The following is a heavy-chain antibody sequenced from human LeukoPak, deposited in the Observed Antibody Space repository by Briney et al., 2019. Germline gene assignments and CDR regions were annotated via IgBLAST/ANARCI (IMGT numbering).Heavy chain of an antibody. J-gene: IGHJ6*02. Sequence: SETLSLTCAVSGGSISSSNWWSWVRPPPGKGLEWIGEIYHSGSTNYNPSLKSRVTISVDKSKNQFSLKLSSVTAADTAVYYCARSHYIVVVPAASTDYGMDVWGQGTTVTVSS. CDR1: GGSISSSNW. CDR3: ARSHYIVVVPAASTDYGMDV. CDR2: IYHSGST. D-gene: IGHD2-2*01. V-gene: IGHV4-4*02.